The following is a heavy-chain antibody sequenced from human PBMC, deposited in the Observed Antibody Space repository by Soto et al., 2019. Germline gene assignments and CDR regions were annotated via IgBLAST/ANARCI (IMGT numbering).Heavy chain of an antibody. J-gene: IGHJ3*02. CDR2: MNPNSGNT. CDR1: GYTFTSYD. D-gene: IGHD3-3*01. Sequence: GASVKVSCKASGYTFTSYDINWVRQATGQGLEWMGWMNPNSGNTGYAQKFQGRVTMTRNTSISTAYMELSSLRSEDTAVYYCARSQCYDFWSGYYQGAFDIWGQGTMVTVSS. CDR3: ARSQCYDFWSGYYQGAFDI. V-gene: IGHV1-8*01.